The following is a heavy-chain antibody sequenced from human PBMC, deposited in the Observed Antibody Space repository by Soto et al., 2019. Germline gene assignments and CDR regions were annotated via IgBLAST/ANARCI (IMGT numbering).Heavy chain of an antibody. CDR1: GFTFSSYG. CDR2: IWYDGSNK. V-gene: IGHV3-33*01. CDR3: ARDSSSLTYNWFDP. D-gene: IGHD6-6*01. Sequence: GGSLRLSCAASGFTFSSYGMHWVRQAPGKGLEWVAVIWYDGSNKYYADSVKGRFTISRDNAKNSLYLQMNSLRAEDTAVYYCARDSSSLTYNWFDPWGQGXLVTVYS. J-gene: IGHJ5*02.